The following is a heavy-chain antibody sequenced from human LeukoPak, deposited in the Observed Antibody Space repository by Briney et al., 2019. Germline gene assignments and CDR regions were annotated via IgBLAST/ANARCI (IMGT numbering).Heavy chain of an antibody. CDR2: ISTYNGNT. V-gene: IGHV1-18*01. CDR1: GYTFTSYD. D-gene: IGHD3-22*01. J-gene: IGHJ4*02. Sequence: GASVKVSCKASGYTFTSYDISWVRQATGQGLEWMGWISTYNGNTNYAQKLQGRVTMTTDTSTSTAYMELRSLRSDDTAVYYCARGRPYYYDSSGYLFDYWGQGTLVTVSS. CDR3: ARGRPYYYDSSGYLFDY.